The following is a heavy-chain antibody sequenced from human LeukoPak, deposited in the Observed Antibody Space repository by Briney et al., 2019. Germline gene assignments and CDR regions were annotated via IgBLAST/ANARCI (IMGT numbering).Heavy chain of an antibody. CDR3: AREMDMITFGGVIVPASFDY. CDR1: GFTFSSYS. Sequence: GGSLRLSCAASGFTFSSYSMNWVRQAPGRGPEWVSSIRFTGSYIYYADSVKGRFTISRDDAKNLLSLQMISLRAEDTAVYYCAREMDMITFGGVIVPASFDYWGQGTLVTVSS. J-gene: IGHJ4*02. V-gene: IGHV3-21*01. D-gene: IGHD3-16*02. CDR2: IRFTGSYI.